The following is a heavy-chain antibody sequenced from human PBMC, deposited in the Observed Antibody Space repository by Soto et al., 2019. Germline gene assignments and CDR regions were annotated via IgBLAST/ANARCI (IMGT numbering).Heavy chain of an antibody. V-gene: IGHV4-59*01. D-gene: IGHD3-3*01. Sequence: PSETLSLTCAVFGASFDNYYWNWFRQPPGKGLEWIGYIYYSGSTNYNPSLKSRVTISVDTSKNQFSLKLSSVTAADTAVYYCARVQGRITIFGVVIIGHYGMDVWGQGTTVTVSS. CDR3: ARVQGRITIFGVVIIGHYGMDV. CDR1: GASFDNYY. CDR2: IYYSGST. J-gene: IGHJ6*02.